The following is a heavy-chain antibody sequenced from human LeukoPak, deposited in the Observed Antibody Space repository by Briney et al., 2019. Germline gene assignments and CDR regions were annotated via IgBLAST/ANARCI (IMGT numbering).Heavy chain of an antibody. CDR3: ARGIAVAGLYYYYMDV. V-gene: IGHV3-23*01. CDR2: ISGSGGST. D-gene: IGHD6-19*01. Sequence: GGSLRLSCAASGFTFSSYAMSWVRQAPGKGLEWVSAISGSGGSTYYADSVKGRFTISRDNAKNSLYLQMNSLRAEDTAVYYCARGIAVAGLYYYYMDVWGKGTTVTVSS. J-gene: IGHJ6*03. CDR1: GFTFSSYA.